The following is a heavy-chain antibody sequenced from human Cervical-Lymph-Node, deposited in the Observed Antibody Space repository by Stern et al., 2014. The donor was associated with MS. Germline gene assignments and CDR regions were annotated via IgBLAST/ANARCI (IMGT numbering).Heavy chain of an antibody. Sequence: VQLLESGAEVKKPGASVKVSCKASGYSFTYYGINWVRQAPGQGLEWMGWVSGDSGNTNPAQKFQGRVPRTTDTSTSTAHMELRSLRSDDTAVYYCARGGMGGNYYYYYGMDVWGQGTTVTVSS. J-gene: IGHJ6*02. CDR1: GYSFTYYG. CDR3: ARGGMGGNYYYYYGMDV. V-gene: IGHV1-18*01. D-gene: IGHD3-16*01. CDR2: VSGDSGNT.